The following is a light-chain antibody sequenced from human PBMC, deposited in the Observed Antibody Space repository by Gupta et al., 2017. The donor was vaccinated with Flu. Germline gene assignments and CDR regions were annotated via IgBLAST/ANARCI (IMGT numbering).Light chain of an antibody. CDR2: DAS. CDR3: EQMIGYPILS. CDR1: QDSVGY. V-gene: IGKV1-9*01. J-gene: IGKJ4*01. Sequence: YAAVGERVNMSRRASQDSVGYLEWYQKKPGRDPNLQLYDASTEQNGVTSRYRGSGAGTELKLTITSRKNEDEGTEYCEQMIGYPILSFGGGTRVETK.